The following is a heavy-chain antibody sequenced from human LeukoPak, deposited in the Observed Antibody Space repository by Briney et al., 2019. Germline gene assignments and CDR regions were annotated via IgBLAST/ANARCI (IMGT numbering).Heavy chain of an antibody. J-gene: IGHJ4*02. CDR2: INHSGST. D-gene: IGHD6-13*01. CDR3: ARLMHSSWYSHFDY. Sequence: SETLSLTCAVYGGSFSGYYWSWIRQPPGKGLEWIGEINHSGSTNYNPSLKSRVTISVDTSKNQFSLKLSSVTAADTAVYYCARLMHSSWYSHFDYWGQGTLVTVSS. V-gene: IGHV4-34*01. CDR1: GGSFSGYY.